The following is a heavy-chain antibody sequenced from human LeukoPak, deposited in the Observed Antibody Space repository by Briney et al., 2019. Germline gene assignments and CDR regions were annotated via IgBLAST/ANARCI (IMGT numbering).Heavy chain of an antibody. Sequence: SVKVSCKASGYTFTSYGISWVRQAPGQGLEWMGRIIPILGIANYAQKFQGRVTITADKSTSTAYMELSSLRSEDTAVYYCAAAPGGGVYYFDYWGQETLVTVSS. CDR3: AAAPGGGVYYFDY. CDR2: IIPILGIA. CDR1: GYTFTSYG. D-gene: IGHD3-16*01. V-gene: IGHV1-69*04. J-gene: IGHJ4*02.